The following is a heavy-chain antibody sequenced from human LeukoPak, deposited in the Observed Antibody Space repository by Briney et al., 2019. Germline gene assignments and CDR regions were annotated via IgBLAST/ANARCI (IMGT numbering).Heavy chain of an antibody. D-gene: IGHD2-15*01. CDR3: TRDATDIVVVVAATHRDAFDI. J-gene: IGHJ3*02. CDR2: ISSSSSYI. Sequence: PGGSLRLSCAASGFTFSSYSINWVRQAPGKGLEWVSSISSSSSYIYYADSVKGRFTISRDNAKNSLYLQMNSLRAEDTAVYYCTRDATDIVVVVAATHRDAFDIWGQGTMVTVSS. CDR1: GFTFSSYS. V-gene: IGHV3-21*01.